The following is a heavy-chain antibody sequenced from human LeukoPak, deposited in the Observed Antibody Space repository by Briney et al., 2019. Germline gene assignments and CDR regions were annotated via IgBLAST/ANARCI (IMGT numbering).Heavy chain of an antibody. CDR3: ARDRSPSREIVVVPAASPLDV. CDR1: GFTLSSYS. V-gene: IGHV3-21*01. Sequence: PGGSLRLSCEASGFTLSSYSMNWVRQAPGRGLEWVSSISSSSSYIYYADSVKGRFTISRDNAKNSLYLQMNSLRAEDTALYFCARDRSPSREIVVVPAASPLDVWGQGTTVTCSS. J-gene: IGHJ6*02. D-gene: IGHD2-2*01. CDR2: ISSSSSYI.